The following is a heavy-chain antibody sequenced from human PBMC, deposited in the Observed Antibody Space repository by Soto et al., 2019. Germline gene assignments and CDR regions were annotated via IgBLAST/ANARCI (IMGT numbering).Heavy chain of an antibody. J-gene: IGHJ4*02. CDR2: IVPIFGAT. CDR3: ARENQEVVRGAFDN. Sequence: QVRLVQSGAEVKRPGSSVKVSCTASGGTFSRYAISWVRQAPGQRPEWMGRIVPIFGATNYAQKFQDRVTVTADESTSTVYMGLSSLTSEDSAVYYCARENQEVVRGAFDNWGQGTLVPVSS. D-gene: IGHD3-10*01. CDR1: GGTFSRYA. V-gene: IGHV1-69*01.